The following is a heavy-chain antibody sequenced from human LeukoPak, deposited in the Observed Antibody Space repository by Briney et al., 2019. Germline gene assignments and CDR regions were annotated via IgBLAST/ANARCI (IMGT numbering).Heavy chain of an antibody. CDR2: IIPILGIA. V-gene: IGHV1-69*04. CDR1: GGTFSSYA. J-gene: IGHJ6*02. Sequence: ASVKVSCKASGGTFSSYAISWVRQAPGQGLEWMGRIIPILGIANYAQKFQGRVTITADKSTSTAYMELSSLRSEDTAVYYCARDEGVGDFDWLLPALMLYYYYGMDVWGQGTTVTVSS. D-gene: IGHD3-9*01. CDR3: ARDEGVGDFDWLLPALMLYYYYGMDV.